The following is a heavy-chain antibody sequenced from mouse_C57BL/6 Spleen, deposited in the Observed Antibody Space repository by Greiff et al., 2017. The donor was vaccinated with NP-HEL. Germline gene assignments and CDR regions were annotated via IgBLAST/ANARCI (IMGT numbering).Heavy chain of an antibody. CDR2: IWSDGST. J-gene: IGHJ4*01. Sequence: QVQLKESGPGLVAPSQSLSITCTVSGFSLTSYGVHWVRQPPGKGLEWLVVIWSDGSTTYNSALKSRLSISKDNSKSQVFLKMNSLQTDDTAMYYCARHGAGSSFPYAMDYWGQGTSVTVSS. V-gene: IGHV2-6-1*01. D-gene: IGHD1-1*01. CDR3: ARHGAGSSFPYAMDY. CDR1: GFSLTSYG.